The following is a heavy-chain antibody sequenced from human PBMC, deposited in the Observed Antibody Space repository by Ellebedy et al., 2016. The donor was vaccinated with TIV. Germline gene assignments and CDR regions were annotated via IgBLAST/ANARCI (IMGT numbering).Heavy chain of an antibody. D-gene: IGHD6-19*01. J-gene: IGHJ3*01. Sequence: SVKGRFTISRDNAKNSLYLQMNSLRAEDTAVYYCLYSSGPWGQGTMVTVSS. CDR3: LYSSGP. V-gene: IGHV3-21*01.